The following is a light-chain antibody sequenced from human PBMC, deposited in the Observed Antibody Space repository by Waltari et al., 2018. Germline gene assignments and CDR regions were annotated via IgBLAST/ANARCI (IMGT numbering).Light chain of an antibody. CDR3: SSYTTSSTLV. CDR2: DLN. J-gene: IGLJ2*01. V-gene: IGLV2-14*03. Sequence: QSTLTQPASVSGSPGQSTTISCPGSNSDIGGYNFVSWYQQHPGKAPKLMIYDLNKRPSGVSNRFSASKSGKTASLTISGLQAEDEANYYCSSYTTSSTLVFGGGTKVTVL. CDR1: NSDIGGYNF.